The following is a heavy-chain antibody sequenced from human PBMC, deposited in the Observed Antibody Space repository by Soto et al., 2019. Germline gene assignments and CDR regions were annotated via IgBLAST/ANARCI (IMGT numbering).Heavy chain of an antibody. D-gene: IGHD2-2*01. V-gene: IGHV3-30*18. CDR1: GFTFSNYG. CDR3: AKDGGPVYCNSPGCAAKHFDY. Sequence: QVQLVESGGGVVQPGRSLRLSCAASGFTFSNYGMHWVLQAPGTGLEWVAIISYDGDNEYYADSVRGRFTISRDNSKNTLYLQTSSLRQEDTAVYYCAKDGGPVYCNSPGCAAKHFDYWGQGTLVTVSS. J-gene: IGHJ4*02. CDR2: ISYDGDNE.